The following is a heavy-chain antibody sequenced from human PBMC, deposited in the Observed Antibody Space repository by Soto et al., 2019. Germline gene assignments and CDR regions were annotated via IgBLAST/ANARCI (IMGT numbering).Heavy chain of an antibody. D-gene: IGHD3-9*01. CDR2: ISYDGSNK. CDR3: AKEFTEIGDYDILTGLDY. CDR1: GFTFSSYG. V-gene: IGHV3-30*18. J-gene: IGHJ4*02. Sequence: PGGSLRLSCAASGFTFSSYGMYWVRQAPGKGLEWVAVISYDGSNKDYEDSVKGRFTISRDNSKNTLYLQMNSLRAEDTAVYYCAKEFTEIGDYDILTGLDYWGQGMLVTVS.